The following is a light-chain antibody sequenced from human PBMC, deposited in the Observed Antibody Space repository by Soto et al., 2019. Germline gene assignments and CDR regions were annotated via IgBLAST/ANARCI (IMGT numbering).Light chain of an antibody. V-gene: IGKV3-15*01. CDR2: GAS. Sequence: EIVLSQTPGTLSLSPGGRATLSCRASQSVNNNLAWYQQKLGQAPRVLIYGASTRATGIPARFTGSGSGTEFILTITSLQSEDSAVYYCQEYNTWPWTFGQGTKVDI. CDR1: QSVNNN. J-gene: IGKJ1*01. CDR3: QEYNTWPWT.